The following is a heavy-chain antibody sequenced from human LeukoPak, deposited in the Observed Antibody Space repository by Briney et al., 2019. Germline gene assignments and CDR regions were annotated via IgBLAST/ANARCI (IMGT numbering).Heavy chain of an antibody. V-gene: IGHV3-48*02. Sequence: LTGGSLRLSCAASGFTFSSYSMNWVRQAPGKGLEWVSYISDSGGSIYYADSVKGRFTISRDNAKNSLYLQMNSLRDEDTAVYYCAAYCSTTSCYGVDYWGQGTLVTVSS. J-gene: IGHJ4*02. D-gene: IGHD2-2*01. CDR2: ISDSGGSI. CDR1: GFTFSSYS. CDR3: AAYCSTTSCYGVDY.